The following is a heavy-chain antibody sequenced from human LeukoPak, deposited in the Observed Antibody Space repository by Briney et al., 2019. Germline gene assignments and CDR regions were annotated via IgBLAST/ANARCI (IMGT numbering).Heavy chain of an antibody. V-gene: IGHV4-34*01. Sequence: SETLSLTCAVYGGSLSGYYWSWIRQPPGKGLEWIGEINHSGSTNYNPSLKSRVTISVDTSKNQFSLKLSSVTAADTAVYYCARGAADSSGYYHSLYYFDYWGQGTLVTVSS. J-gene: IGHJ4*02. D-gene: IGHD3-22*01. CDR3: ARGAADSSGYYHSLYYFDY. CDR1: GGSLSGYY. CDR2: INHSGST.